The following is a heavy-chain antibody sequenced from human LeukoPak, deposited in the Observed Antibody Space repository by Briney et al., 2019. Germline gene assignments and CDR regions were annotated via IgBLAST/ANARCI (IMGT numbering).Heavy chain of an antibody. V-gene: IGHV4-59*12. J-gene: IGHJ4*02. CDR2: IHYSGAT. CDR1: GDSISGYF. CDR3: AGTDIVVVVAASHFDY. D-gene: IGHD2-15*01. Sequence: SETLSLTCTVSGDSISGYFWSWIRQTPGKGLEWIGYIHYSGATNYNPSLKSRVTTSVDTSKDQFSLKLSSVTAADTAVYYCAGTDIVVVVAASHFDYWGQGTLVTVSS.